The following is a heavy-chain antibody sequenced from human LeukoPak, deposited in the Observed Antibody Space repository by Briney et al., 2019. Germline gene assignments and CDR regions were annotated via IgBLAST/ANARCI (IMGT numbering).Heavy chain of an antibody. CDR3: ATDPGEFYGGNDY. CDR1: GFTFSSYA. V-gene: IGHV3-23*01. D-gene: IGHD3-10*01. Sequence: GGSLRLSCAASGFTFSSYAMSWVRQAPGKGLEWVSAISGSGGSTYYADSVKGRFTISRDNSKNTLYLQMNSLRAEDTAVYYCATDPGEFYGGNDYWGQGTLVTVSS. CDR2: ISGSGGST. J-gene: IGHJ4*02.